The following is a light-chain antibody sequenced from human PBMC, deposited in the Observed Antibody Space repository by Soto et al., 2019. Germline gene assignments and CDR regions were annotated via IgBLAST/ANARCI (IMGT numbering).Light chain of an antibody. CDR2: DNN. V-gene: IGLV1-51*01. J-gene: IGLJ3*02. CDR1: SSNVGNNY. CDR3: GAWDSSLRGVV. Sequence: QSVLTQPPSVSAAPGQKVTISCSGSSSNVGNNYVSWYQQLPGTAPKLLIYDNNKRPSGIPDRFSGSKSATSATLDITALRSGDEADYYCGAWDSSLRGVVFGGGPKPTV.